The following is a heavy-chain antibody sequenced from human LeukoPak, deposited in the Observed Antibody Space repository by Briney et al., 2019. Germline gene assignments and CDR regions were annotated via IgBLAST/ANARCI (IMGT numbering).Heavy chain of an antibody. D-gene: IGHD1-26*01. CDR3: ARQNTPHGNFDY. CDR1: GFTFSSYD. Sequence: GGSQRLSCAASGFTFSSYDMHWVRQATGKGLEWVSAIGVAANTFYSGSVKGRFTISRENAKNSLYLLMTSLRAEDTAVYYCARQNTPHGNFDYWGQGILVTVSS. J-gene: IGHJ4*02. CDR2: IGVAANT. V-gene: IGHV3-13*01.